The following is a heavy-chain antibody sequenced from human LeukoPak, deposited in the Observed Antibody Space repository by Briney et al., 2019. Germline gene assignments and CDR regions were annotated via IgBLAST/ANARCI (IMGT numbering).Heavy chain of an antibody. CDR3: ARYGITIVRGGKYYFDS. CDR2: IHYSGST. CDR1: SGSISGYF. D-gene: IGHD3-10*01. Sequence: PSETLSLTCTVSSGSISGYFWSWIRQPPGKGLEWIGYIHYSGSTNYNPSLNSRVTISVDTSKNQFSLRLSSVTAADTAVYYCARYGITIVRGGKYYFDSWGQGTLVTVSS. V-gene: IGHV4-59*08. J-gene: IGHJ4*02.